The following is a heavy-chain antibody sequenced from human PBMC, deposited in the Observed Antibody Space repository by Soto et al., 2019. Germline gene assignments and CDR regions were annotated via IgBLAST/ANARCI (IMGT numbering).Heavy chain of an antibody. CDR2: IYFSGSA. CDR3: AKSSVRGIKHS. D-gene: IGHD3-10*01. V-gene: IGHV4-31*03. J-gene: IGHJ4*02. CDR1: GDSLSRGXYY. Sequence: QVQLQESGPGLVKPSQTLSLTCTVSGDSLSRGXYYWSWIRQHPGKGLEWIGYIYFSGSAYYNPSLKSRVTMSIDTSKNQFSLRLTSLTAADTAVYYCAKSSVRGIKHSWGQGTLAIVSS.